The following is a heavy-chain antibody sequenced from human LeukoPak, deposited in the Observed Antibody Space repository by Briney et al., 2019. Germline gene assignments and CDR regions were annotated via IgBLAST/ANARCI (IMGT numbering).Heavy chain of an antibody. D-gene: IGHD3-3*01. CDR1: GGSISGSDYY. CDR2: MYYTGLS. J-gene: IGHJ4*02. CDR3: AKDPPFWSGSYFDY. V-gene: IGHV4-30-4*01. Sequence: PSETLSLTCSVSGGSISGSDYYWSWIRQPPGKGLEWIGYMYYTGLSYYNPSLRSRVTISVDTSKNQFSLNLNSVTAADTAVYYCAKDPPFWSGSYFDYWGQGTLVTVSS.